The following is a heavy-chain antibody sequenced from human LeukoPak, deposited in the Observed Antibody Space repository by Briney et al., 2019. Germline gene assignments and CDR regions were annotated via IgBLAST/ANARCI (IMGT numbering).Heavy chain of an antibody. CDR3: ATLSYSDTWYYFDS. J-gene: IGHJ4*02. CDR2: IYYSGST. CDR1: GGCISSSSYY. V-gene: IGHV4-39*07. D-gene: IGHD1-26*01. Sequence: PSETLSLTCTVSGGCISSSSYYWGWIRQPPGKGLEWIGSIYYSGSTYYNPSLKSRVTISVDTSKNQFSLKLSSVTAADTAVCYCATLSYSDTWYYFDSWGQGTLVTVSS.